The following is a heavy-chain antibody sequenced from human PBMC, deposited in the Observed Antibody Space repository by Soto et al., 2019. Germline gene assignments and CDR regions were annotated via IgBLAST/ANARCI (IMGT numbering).Heavy chain of an antibody. J-gene: IGHJ4*02. CDR1: GYTFSSYH. CDR3: ARDLPPVDY. V-gene: IGHV1-18*01. Sequence: QIQLVQSGAEVKKPGASVKVSCKASGYTFSSYHITWVRQAPGQGLEWMGWISAYNGNTNYAQNLQGRVTMTTNPSTSTAYMELRSLRSDDTAVYYCARDLPPVDYCGQGTLVTVSS. CDR2: ISAYNGNT.